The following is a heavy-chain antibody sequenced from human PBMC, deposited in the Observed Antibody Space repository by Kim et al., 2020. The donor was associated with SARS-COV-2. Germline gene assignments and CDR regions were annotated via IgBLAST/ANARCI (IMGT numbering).Heavy chain of an antibody. Sequence: SETLSLTCTVSGGSISSSSYYWGWIRQPPGKGLEWIGSIYYSGSTYYNPSLKSRVTISVDTSKNQFSLKLSSVTAADTAVYYCARQLYYCSSTSCNYYYYYMDVWGKGTTVTVSS. CDR1: GGSISSSSYY. V-gene: IGHV4-39*01. D-gene: IGHD2-2*01. J-gene: IGHJ6*03. CDR3: ARQLYYCSSTSCNYYYYYMDV. CDR2: IYYSGST.